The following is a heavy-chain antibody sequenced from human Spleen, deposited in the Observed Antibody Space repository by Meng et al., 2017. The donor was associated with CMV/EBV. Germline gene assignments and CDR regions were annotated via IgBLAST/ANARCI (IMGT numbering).Heavy chain of an antibody. CDR1: EFTFISYS. V-gene: IGHV3-48*04. Sequence: GESLKISCAASEFTFISYSMNWVRQAPGKGLEWVSYISSSSSTIYYADSVKGRFTISRDNAKNSLFLQMNSLRAEDTAVYYCARVLRTPPRDYSYGMDVWGQGTTVTVSS. CDR2: ISSSSSTI. J-gene: IGHJ6*02. CDR3: ARVLRTPPRDYSYGMDV.